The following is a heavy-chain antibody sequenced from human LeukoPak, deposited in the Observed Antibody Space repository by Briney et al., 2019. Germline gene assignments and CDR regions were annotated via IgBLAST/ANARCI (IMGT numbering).Heavy chain of an antibody. CDR1: GYTFTSYY. V-gene: IGHV1-46*01. Sequence: ASVKVSCKASGYTFTSYYMHWVRQAPGQGLEWMGIINPSGGSTSYAQKFRGRVTMTRDTSTSTVYMELSSLRSEDTAVYYCARDWDYDSSGYYSTDYWGQGTLVTVSS. D-gene: IGHD3-22*01. J-gene: IGHJ4*02. CDR2: INPSGGST. CDR3: ARDWDYDSSGYYSTDY.